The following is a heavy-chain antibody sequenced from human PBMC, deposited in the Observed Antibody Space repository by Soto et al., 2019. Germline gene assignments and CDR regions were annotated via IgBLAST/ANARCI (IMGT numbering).Heavy chain of an antibody. V-gene: IGHV3-23*01. CDR1: GFTFSNYA. D-gene: IGHD3-22*01. CDR2: ISGSGGST. Sequence: GGSLRLSCAASGFTFSNYAMGWVRQAPGKGLEWVSAISGSGGSTYYADSVKGRFTISRDNSKNTLYLQMNSLRAEDTAVYYCAREIYDDYDSSVFDHWGQGTLVTVSS. J-gene: IGHJ4*02. CDR3: AREIYDDYDSSVFDH.